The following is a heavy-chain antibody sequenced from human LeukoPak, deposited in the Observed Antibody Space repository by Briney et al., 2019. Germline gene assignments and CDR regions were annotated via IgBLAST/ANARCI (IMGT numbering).Heavy chain of an antibody. V-gene: IGHV3-33*01. J-gene: IGHJ4*02. Sequence: GSLRLSCAASGFSFSTYGMHWVRQAPGKGLEWVAMIWYDASGQHYADSVKGRFTISRDTSKNTLYLQMNSLRAEDTAVYFCARDSLYDDNGYYHYFDYWGQGTLVTVSS. CDR3: ARDSLYDDNGYYHYFDY. CDR2: IWYDASGQ. D-gene: IGHD3-22*01. CDR1: GFSFSTYG.